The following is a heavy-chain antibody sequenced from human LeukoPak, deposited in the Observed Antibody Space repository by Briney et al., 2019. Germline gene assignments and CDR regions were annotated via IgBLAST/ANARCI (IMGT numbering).Heavy chain of an antibody. CDR2: LNPSTGGT. Sequence: GASMKVSCKASGYIFTNYYIHWVRQAPGQGLEWMGWLNPSTGGTDFAQKFQGGVTLTRDTSLTTAYMGLTSLSSDDTAVYYCARSERVKGIFDFWGQGTLVIVSS. CDR1: GYIFTNYY. J-gene: IGHJ4*02. CDR3: ARSERVKGIFDF. D-gene: IGHD1-1*01. V-gene: IGHV1-2*02.